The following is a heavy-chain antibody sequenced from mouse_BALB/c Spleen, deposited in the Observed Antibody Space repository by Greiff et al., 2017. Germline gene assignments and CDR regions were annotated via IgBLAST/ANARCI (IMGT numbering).Heavy chain of an antibody. CDR2: ISTYYGDA. J-gene: IGHJ3*01. CDR1: GYTFTDYA. CDR3: ARDDYDGAWFAY. V-gene: IGHV1S137*01. D-gene: IGHD2-4*01. Sequence: QVQLKESGAELVRPGVSVKISCKGSGYTFTDYAMHWVKQSHAKSLEWIGVISTYYGDASYNQKFKGKATMTVDKSSSTAYMELARLTSEDSAIYYCARDDYDGAWFAYWGQGTLVTVSA.